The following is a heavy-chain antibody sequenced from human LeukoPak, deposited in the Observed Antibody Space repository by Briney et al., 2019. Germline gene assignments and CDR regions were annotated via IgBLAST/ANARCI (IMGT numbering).Heavy chain of an antibody. D-gene: IGHD3-22*01. Sequence: PGGSLRLSCAASGFTFRSYAMHWVRQAPGKGLEWVAIISYDGSIQHYADSVRGRFTISRDNAKNSLYLQMNSLRAEDTAVYYCARDSSHITMIGYFQHWGQGTLVTVSS. CDR1: GFTFRSYA. CDR3: ARDSSHITMIGYFQH. J-gene: IGHJ1*01. V-gene: IGHV3-30*04. CDR2: ISYDGSIQ.